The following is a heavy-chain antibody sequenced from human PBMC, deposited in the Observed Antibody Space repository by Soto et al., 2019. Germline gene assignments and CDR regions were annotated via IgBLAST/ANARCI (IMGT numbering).Heavy chain of an antibody. Sequence: SGPTLVPPTHTLKLPCTLSGFSLSTSVMRVRWISQQPGKALEWLARIDWDDDKFYSSSLRTRLTISKDTSKNQVVLAMTNMDPVDTATYYCVRIQRSSGWNNWFDPWGQGNLVTGSS. CDR2: IDWDDDK. V-gene: IGHV2-70*04. CDR1: GFSLSTSVMR. D-gene: IGHD6-25*01. CDR3: VRIQRSSGWNNWFDP. J-gene: IGHJ5*02.